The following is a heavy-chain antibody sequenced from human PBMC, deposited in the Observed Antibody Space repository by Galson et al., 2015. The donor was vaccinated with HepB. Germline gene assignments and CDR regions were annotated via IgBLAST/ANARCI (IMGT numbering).Heavy chain of an antibody. CDR1: GFTFSGSG. J-gene: IGHJ6*02. CDR2: IRNGANYYAT. D-gene: IGHD3/OR15-3a*01. V-gene: IGHV3-73*01. CDR3: TRPGYGSSWFLDYAHGVDV. Sequence: SLRISCAASGFTFSGSGIHWVRQAPGKGLEWVGRIRNGANYYATAYAPSVRCRFTVSRDDLKSTAYLQMNSLTPEDTAVYYCTRPGYGSSWFLDYAHGVDVWGQGTTVTVS.